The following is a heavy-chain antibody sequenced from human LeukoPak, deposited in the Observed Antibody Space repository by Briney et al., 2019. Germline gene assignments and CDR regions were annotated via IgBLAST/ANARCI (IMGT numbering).Heavy chain of an antibody. D-gene: IGHD3-22*01. CDR2: ISSSSSYI. V-gene: IGHV3-21*01. Sequence: PGGSLRLSCAASGFTFSSYSMNWVRQAPGKGLEWVSAISSSSSYIYFADSVKGRFTISRDNAKNSLYLQMNSLRAEDTAVYYCARDSLDYYDSRGYAYYYYMDGGAKGPRSPSP. CDR3: ARDSLDYYDSRGYAYYYYMDG. J-gene: IGHJ6*03. CDR1: GFTFSSYS.